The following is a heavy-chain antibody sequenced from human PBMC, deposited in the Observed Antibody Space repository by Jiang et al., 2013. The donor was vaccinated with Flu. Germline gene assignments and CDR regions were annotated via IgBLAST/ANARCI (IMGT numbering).Heavy chain of an antibody. Sequence: LLKPSETLSLTCAVYGGSFSGYYWSWIRQPPGKGLEWIGEINHSGSTNYNPSLKSRVTISVDTSKNQFSLKLSSVTAADTAVYYCARAPPISIVVVTAAQFDYWGQGTLVTVSS. CDR3: ARAPPISIVVVTAAQFDY. CDR1: GGSFSGYY. V-gene: IGHV4-34*01. D-gene: IGHD2-21*02. CDR2: INHSGST. J-gene: IGHJ4*02.